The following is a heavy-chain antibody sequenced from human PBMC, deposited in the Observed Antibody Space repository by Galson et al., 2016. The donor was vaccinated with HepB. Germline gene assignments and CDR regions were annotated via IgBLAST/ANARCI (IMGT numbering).Heavy chain of an antibody. CDR3: VRDYNFAFDI. CDR2: IRDTRTI. CDR1: GFTFRSYT. V-gene: IGHV3-48*02. J-gene: IGHJ3*02. D-gene: IGHD5-24*01. Sequence: SLRLSCAASGFTFRSYTMNWVRQAPGKGLEWVSYIRDTRTIYHADSVKGRFTVSRDDAENSLYLQMNSLRDEDTAVYYCVRDYNFAFDIWGQGTMVAVSS.